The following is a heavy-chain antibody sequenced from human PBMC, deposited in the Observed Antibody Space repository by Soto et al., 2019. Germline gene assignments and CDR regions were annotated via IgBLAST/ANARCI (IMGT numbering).Heavy chain of an antibody. D-gene: IGHD3-22*01. V-gene: IGHV3-48*01. CDR1: GFTFSSYS. J-gene: IGHJ4*02. CDR3: AKGKERDYYDSSDPV. CDR2: ISSSSTTI. Sequence: PGGSLSLSCAASGFTFSSYSMNWVRQAPGKGLEWISYISSSSTTIFYSDSVKGRFTISRDNAKNSLFLQMNSLRAEDTAVYYCAKGKERDYYDSSDPVWGQGTLVTVSS.